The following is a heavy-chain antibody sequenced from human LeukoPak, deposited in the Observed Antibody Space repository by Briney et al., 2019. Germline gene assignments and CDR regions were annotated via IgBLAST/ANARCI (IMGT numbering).Heavy chain of an antibody. Sequence: GGSLRLSCAASGFTFSSYWMHWVRQAPGKGLVWVLRIDSDGSTTSYADSVKGRFTISRDNAKNTLFLQMNSLRAEDTAAYYCARSVYDSGGYYRVLDYWGQGTLVTVSS. CDR2: IDSDGSTT. CDR1: GFTFSSYW. J-gene: IGHJ4*02. V-gene: IGHV3-74*01. D-gene: IGHD3-22*01. CDR3: ARSVYDSGGYYRVLDY.